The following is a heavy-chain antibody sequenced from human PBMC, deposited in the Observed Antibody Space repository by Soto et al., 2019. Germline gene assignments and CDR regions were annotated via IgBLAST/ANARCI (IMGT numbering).Heavy chain of an antibody. D-gene: IGHD5-12*01. CDR3: ERGEIVATIHGMDV. J-gene: IGHJ6*02. CDR2: TYYRSKWYN. CDR1: GDSVSSNSAA. V-gene: IGHV6-1*01. Sequence: SQTLSLTCAISGDSVSSNSAAWNWIRQSPSRGLEWLGRTYYRSKWYNDYAVSVKSRITINPDTSKNQFSLQLNSVTPEDTAVYYCERGEIVATIHGMDVWGQGTTVTVSS.